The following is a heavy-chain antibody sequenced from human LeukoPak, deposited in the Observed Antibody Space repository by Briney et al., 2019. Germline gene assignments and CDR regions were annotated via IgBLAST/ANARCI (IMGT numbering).Heavy chain of an antibody. CDR2: MHPNNGDT. Sequence: GASVKVSCKASGYNFVNYHINWVRQANGQGLEWMGWMHPNNGDTGYAQKFQGRVTMTRNTSISTAYLELSSLTSEDTAVYYCTKYGGLVWFGELWFDPWGQGTVVTVSS. V-gene: IGHV1-8*02. CDR1: GYNFVNYH. CDR3: TKYGGLVWFGELWFDP. J-gene: IGHJ5*02. D-gene: IGHD3-10*01.